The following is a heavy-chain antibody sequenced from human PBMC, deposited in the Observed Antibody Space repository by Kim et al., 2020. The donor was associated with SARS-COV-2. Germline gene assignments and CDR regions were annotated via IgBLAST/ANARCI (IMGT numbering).Heavy chain of an antibody. CDR2: FDPEDGET. Sequence: ASVKVSCKVSGYTLTELSMHWVRQAPGKGLEWMGGFDPEDGETIYAQKFQGRVTMTEDTSTDTAYMELSSLRSEDTAVYYCATVVRGVIINHFYYYGMDVWGQGTTVTVSS. CDR1: GYTLTELS. CDR3: ATVVRGVIINHFYYYGMDV. D-gene: IGHD3-10*01. V-gene: IGHV1-24*01. J-gene: IGHJ6*02.